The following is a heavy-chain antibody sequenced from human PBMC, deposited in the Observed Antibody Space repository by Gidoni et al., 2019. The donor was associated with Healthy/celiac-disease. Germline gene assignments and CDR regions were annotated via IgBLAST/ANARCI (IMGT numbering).Heavy chain of an antibody. CDR1: GFTFSSYS. J-gene: IGHJ5*02. V-gene: IGHV3-21*01. Sequence: EVQLVESGGGLVKRGGSLRISCAASGFTFSSYSMNWVRQAPGKGLEWFSSISSSSSYISYADSVKGRFTIPRDNAKNSLYLQMNSLRAEDTAVYYCARGQENIDPWGQGTLVTVSS. CDR3: ARGQENIDP. CDR2: ISSSSSYI.